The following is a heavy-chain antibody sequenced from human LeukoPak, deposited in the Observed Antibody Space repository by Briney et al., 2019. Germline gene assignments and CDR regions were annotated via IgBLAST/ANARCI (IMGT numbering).Heavy chain of an antibody. CDR3: TRDRFYVWFDP. CDR2: MNPNSGNT. CDR1: GYTFTSYD. J-gene: IGHJ5*02. V-gene: IGHV1-8*01. Sequence: ASVKVSCKASGYTFTSYDINWVRQATGQGLEWMGWMNPNSGNTGYAQKFQGRVTMTRNTSISTAYMELSSLKTEDTAVYYCTRDRFYVWFDPWGQGTLVTVSS. D-gene: IGHD3-16*01.